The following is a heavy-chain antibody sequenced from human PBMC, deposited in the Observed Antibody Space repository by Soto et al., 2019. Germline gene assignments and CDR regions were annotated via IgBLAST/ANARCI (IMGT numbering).Heavy chain of an antibody. J-gene: IGHJ5*02. CDR1: GYTFTDYF. Sequence: GASVKVSCKASGYTFTDYFIHWVRQAPGQGFEWMGWINPKSRGTNYAQKFQGRVTMIRDTSNSTAYMELRGLKSDDTAVYYCARVTLKAGNWFDPWGQGTLVTVSS. CDR2: INPKSRGT. CDR3: ARVTLKAGNWFDP. V-gene: IGHV1-2*02.